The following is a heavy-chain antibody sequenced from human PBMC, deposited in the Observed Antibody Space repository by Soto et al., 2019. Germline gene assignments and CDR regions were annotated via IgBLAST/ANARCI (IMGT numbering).Heavy chain of an antibody. J-gene: IGHJ4*02. V-gene: IGHV3-74*01. Sequence: EVELVESGGGLVQPGGSLRLSCAASGFTLRRYWMHWVRQAPGKGLVWVSRLNGDGTGTSYADSVKGRFTIYRDNAKNTLYLKMNRLRAEDTAVYYCARGGGGGSFDQWGQGTLVTVSS. CDR3: ARGGGGGSFDQ. CDR1: GFTLRRYW. CDR2: LNGDGTGT. D-gene: IGHD2-15*01.